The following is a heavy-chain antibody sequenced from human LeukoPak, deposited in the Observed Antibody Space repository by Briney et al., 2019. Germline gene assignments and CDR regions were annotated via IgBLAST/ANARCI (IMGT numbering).Heavy chain of an antibody. D-gene: IGHD3-10*02. Sequence: SGGSLRLSCEGSGFSFSSYWMTWVRQLPGKGPEWVANIRQGESERYFADSVKGRFTISRDNAKNSLYLQMNSLRAEDTAVYYCAELGITMIGGVWGKGTTVTISS. J-gene: IGHJ6*04. CDR1: GFSFSSYW. V-gene: IGHV3-7*01. CDR3: AELGITMIGGV. CDR2: IRQGESER.